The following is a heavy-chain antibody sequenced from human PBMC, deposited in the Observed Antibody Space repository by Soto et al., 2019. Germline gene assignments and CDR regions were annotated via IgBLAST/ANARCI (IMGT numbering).Heavy chain of an antibody. V-gene: IGHV3-74*03. J-gene: IGHJ4*02. CDR1: GFIFSSDW. Sequence: ELQLVESGGGLVQPGGSLRLSCAASGFIFSSDWMHWVRQAPGKGLVWVARISGDGSSTAYGEGVTGRFTISRDNVKNMLHLQMSSLRDEDAAFYYCVKGGACDYWGQGILVTVSS. CDR2: ISGDGSST. CDR3: VKGGACDY.